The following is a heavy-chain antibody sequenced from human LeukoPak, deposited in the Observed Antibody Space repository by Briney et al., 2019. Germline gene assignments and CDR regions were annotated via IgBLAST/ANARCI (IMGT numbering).Heavy chain of an antibody. CDR3: AKDTPAYFDY. J-gene: IGHJ4*02. CDR2: IRYDGSNK. Sequence: GGSLRLSCAASGFTLSSYGMHWVRQAPGKGLEWVAFIRYDGSNKYYADSVKGRFTISRDNSKNTLYLQMNSLRAEDTAVYYCAKDTPAYFDYWGQGTLVAVSS. V-gene: IGHV3-30*02. CDR1: GFTLSSYG.